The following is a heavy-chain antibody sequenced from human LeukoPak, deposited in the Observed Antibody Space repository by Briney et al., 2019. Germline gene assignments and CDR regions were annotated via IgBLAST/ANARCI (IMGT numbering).Heavy chain of an antibody. CDR1: GYTFTSYA. D-gene: IGHD6-19*01. Sequence: ASVKVSCKASGYTFTSYAMHWVRQAPGQRLEWMGWINAGNGNIKYSQKFQGRVTITRDTSASTAYMELSSLRSEDTAVYYCARLSDLAVAGSKYFDYWGQGTLVTVSS. CDR2: INAGNGNI. J-gene: IGHJ4*02. V-gene: IGHV1-3*01. CDR3: ARLSDLAVAGSKYFDY.